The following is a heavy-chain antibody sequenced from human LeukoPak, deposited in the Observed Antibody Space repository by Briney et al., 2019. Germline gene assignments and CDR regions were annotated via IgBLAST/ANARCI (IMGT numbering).Heavy chain of an antibody. CDR1: GDSISSYY. CDR3: ARRKVAAEIDY. V-gene: IGHV4-59*05. D-gene: IGHD6-13*01. Sequence: PSETLSLTCNVSGDSISSYYWSWIRQPPGKGLEWIGSIYYRGNTYYSPSLKSRVTLFVDTSKNQFSLKLSSVTAADTAIYYCARRKVAAEIDYWGQGTLVTVSS. CDR2: IYYRGNT. J-gene: IGHJ4*02.